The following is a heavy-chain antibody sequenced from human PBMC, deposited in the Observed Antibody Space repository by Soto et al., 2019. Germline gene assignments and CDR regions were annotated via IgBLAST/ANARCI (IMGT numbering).Heavy chain of an antibody. J-gene: IGHJ4*02. V-gene: IGHV3-23*01. CDR2: IGGTGART. CDR3: TSTYSSIWYAGN. Sequence: GSLRLSCVGSGFAFSFYAMTWVRQAPGKGLEWVSGIGGTGARTHYADSVKARFTISRDNSKNTLYLQMNSLRAEDTAVYYCTSTYSSIWYAGNWGQGTLVTVSS. D-gene: IGHD6-13*01. CDR1: GFAFSFYA.